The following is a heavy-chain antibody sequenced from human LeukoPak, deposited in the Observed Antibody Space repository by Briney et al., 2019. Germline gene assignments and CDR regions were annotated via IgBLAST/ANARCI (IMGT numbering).Heavy chain of an antibody. CDR3: ARGVKYDYDSSGHVPMDV. Sequence: ASVKVSCKASGYTFTSYYMHWVRQAPGQGLEWMGIINPSGGSTSYAQKFQGRVTMTRDMSTSTVYMELSSLRSEDTAVYYCARGVKYDYDSSGHVPMDVWGKGTTVTISS. CDR1: GYTFTSYY. CDR2: INPSGGST. V-gene: IGHV1-46*01. J-gene: IGHJ6*03. D-gene: IGHD3-22*01.